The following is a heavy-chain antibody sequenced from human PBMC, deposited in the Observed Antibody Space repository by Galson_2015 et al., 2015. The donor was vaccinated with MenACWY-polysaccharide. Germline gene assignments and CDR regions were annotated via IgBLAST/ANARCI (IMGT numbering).Heavy chain of an antibody. Sequence: WSWIRQPPGKGLEWTAYIHSTGSTNYSPSLKSRVTISVDTSKNQFYLNLNSLTAADTAVYYCAKFSAYSGTYAHYLDYWGQGTLVTVSS. CDR3: AKFSAYSGTYAHYLDY. V-gene: IGHV4-59*01. D-gene: IGHD3-16*01. J-gene: IGHJ4*02. CDR2: IHSTGST.